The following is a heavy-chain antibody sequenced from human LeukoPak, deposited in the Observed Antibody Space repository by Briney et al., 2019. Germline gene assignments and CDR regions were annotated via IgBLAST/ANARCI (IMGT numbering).Heavy chain of an antibody. J-gene: IGHJ6*03. Sequence: PSETLSLTCTVSGGSISSYYWSWIRQPAGKGLEWIGRIYTSGSTNYNPSLKSRVTMSVDTSKNQFSQKLSSVTAADTAVYYCARGPPYYDFWSGYWDYYYYYYMDVWGKGTTVTVSS. CDR3: ARGPPYYDFWSGYWDYYYYYYMDV. V-gene: IGHV4-4*07. D-gene: IGHD3-3*01. CDR2: IYTSGST. CDR1: GGSISSYY.